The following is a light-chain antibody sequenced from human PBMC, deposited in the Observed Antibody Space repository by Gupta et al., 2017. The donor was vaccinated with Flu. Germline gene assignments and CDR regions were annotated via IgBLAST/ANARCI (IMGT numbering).Light chain of an antibody. V-gene: IGLV3-21*02. J-gene: IGLJ2*01. CDR2: DES. CDR3: QVWDNSSDHPG. CDR1: NIGSER. Sequence: SYVLTQPPSVSVAPGQTARITCGGNNIGSERVQWYQKKPGRAPVRVCEDESDRPSGIPERFAGYNAGDKATPHTSRVEAGDEADDYWQVWDNSSDHPGLGGGTKLTVL.